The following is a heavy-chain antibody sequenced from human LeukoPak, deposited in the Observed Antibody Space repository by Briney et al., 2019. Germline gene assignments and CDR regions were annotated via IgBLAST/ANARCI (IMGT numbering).Heavy chain of an antibody. J-gene: IGHJ4*02. CDR1: GGSFSGYY. CDR3: ARLYKQDYFDY. V-gene: IGHV4-34*01. D-gene: IGHD3-10*01. CDR2: INHSGST. Sequence: SETLSLTCAVYGGSFSGYYWSWIRQPPGKGLEWIGEINHSGSTNYNPSLKSRVTISVDTSKNQFSLKLSSVTAADTAVYYCARLYKQDYFDYWGQGTLVTVSS.